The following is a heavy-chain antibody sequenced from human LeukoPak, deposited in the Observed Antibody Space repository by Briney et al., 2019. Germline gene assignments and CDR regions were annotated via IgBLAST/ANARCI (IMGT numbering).Heavy chain of an antibody. Sequence: GGPLRLSCAASGFTFSSYGMHWVRQAPGKGLEWVAFIRYDGSNKYYADSVKGRFTISRDNSKNTLYLQMNSLRAEDTAVYYCAKTAAIVVVVAANDYWGQGTLVTVSS. CDR3: AKTAAIVVVVAANDY. CDR1: GFTFSSYG. V-gene: IGHV3-30*02. D-gene: IGHD2-15*01. CDR2: IRYDGSNK. J-gene: IGHJ4*02.